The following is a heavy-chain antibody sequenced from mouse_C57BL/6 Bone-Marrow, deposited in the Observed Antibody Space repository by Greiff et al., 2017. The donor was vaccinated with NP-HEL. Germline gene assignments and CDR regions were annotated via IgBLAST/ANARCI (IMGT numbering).Heavy chain of an antibody. D-gene: IGHD2-4*01. CDR2: IYPSDSET. V-gene: IGHV1-61*01. Sequence: QVQLQQPGAELVRPGSSVKLSCKASGYTFTSYWMDWVKQRPGQGLEWIGNIYPSDSETHYNQKFKDKATLTVDKSSSTAYMQLSSLTSEDSAVYYCARWGLRRGTFFAYWGQGTLVTVSA. J-gene: IGHJ3*01. CDR1: GYTFTSYW. CDR3: ARWGLRRGTFFAY.